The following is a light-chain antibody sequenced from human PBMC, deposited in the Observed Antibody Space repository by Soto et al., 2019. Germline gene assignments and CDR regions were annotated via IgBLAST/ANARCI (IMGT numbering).Light chain of an antibody. V-gene: IGKV1-5*03. J-gene: IGKJ1*01. CDR3: QQYNSYAPT. CDR1: QSISVW. Sequence: DIQMTQSPSTLSASVGDRVTITCRASQSISVWLAWYQQKAGKAPNLLIYKASRLESGVPSRFSGSGSETDFTLTISGLQTGDSATYYCQQYNSYAPTFGQGTKVEVK. CDR2: KAS.